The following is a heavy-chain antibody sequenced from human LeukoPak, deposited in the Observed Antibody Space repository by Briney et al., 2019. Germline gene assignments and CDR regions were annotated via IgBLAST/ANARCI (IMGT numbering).Heavy chain of an antibody. CDR2: IIPIFGTA. J-gene: IGHJ3*02. V-gene: IGHV1-69*06. CDR1: GGTFSSYA. D-gene: IGHD3-22*01. CDR3: ARGYYDSSGHLQGAAFDI. Sequence: SVKVSCKASGGTFSSYAISWVRQAPGQGLEWMGGIIPIFGTANYAQKFQGRVTITADKSTSTAYMELSSLRSEDTAVYYCARGYYDSSGHLQGAAFDIWGQGTMVTVSS.